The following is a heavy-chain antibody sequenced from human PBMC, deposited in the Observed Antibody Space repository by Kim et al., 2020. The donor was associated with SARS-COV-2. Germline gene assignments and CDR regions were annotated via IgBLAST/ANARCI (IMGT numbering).Heavy chain of an antibody. J-gene: IGHJ6*03. V-gene: IGHV3-21*01. CDR2: ISSSSSYI. D-gene: IGHD3-3*02. CDR3: ARDGPFLEWLSPWYYYYYMDV. Sequence: GGSLRLSCAASGFTFSSYSMNWVRQAPGKGLEWVSSISSSSSYIYYADSVKGRFTISRDNAKNSLYLQMNSLRAEDTAVYYCARDGPFLEWLSPWYYYYYMDVWGKGTTVTVSS. CDR1: GFTFSSYS.